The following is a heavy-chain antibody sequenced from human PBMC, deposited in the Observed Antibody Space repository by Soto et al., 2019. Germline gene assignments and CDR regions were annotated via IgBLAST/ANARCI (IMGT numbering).Heavy chain of an antibody. D-gene: IGHD3-10*01. J-gene: IGHJ4*02. CDR2: INHLETT. CDR3: GRGGGFDSFDY. Sequence: SETLSLTCTVSGASITYGAYSWSWIRQTPGKGLEWIGYINHLETTFYNPSFESRLTLSIDRTKNQFSLNLKSMSAADRAVYFCGRGGGFDSFDYWGQGILVTVSS. CDR1: GASITYGAYS. V-gene: IGHV4-30-2*01.